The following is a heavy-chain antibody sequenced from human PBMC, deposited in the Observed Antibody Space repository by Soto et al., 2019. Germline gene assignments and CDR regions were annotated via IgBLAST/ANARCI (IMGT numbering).Heavy chain of an antibody. CDR1: GDSISSGGYS. V-gene: IGHV4-30-2*01. Sequence: PSETLSLTCAVSGDSISSGGYSWSWIRRPPGKGLEWIGYIYHSGSTYYNPSLKSRVTISVDRSKNQFSLKLSSVTAADTAVYYCARSDYYDSSGTTLIDAFDIWGQGTMVTVSS. J-gene: IGHJ3*02. D-gene: IGHD3-22*01. CDR2: IYHSGST. CDR3: ARSDYYDSSGTTLIDAFDI.